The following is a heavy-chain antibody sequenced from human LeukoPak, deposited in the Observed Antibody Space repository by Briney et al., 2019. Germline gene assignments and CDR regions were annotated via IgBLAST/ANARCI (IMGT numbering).Heavy chain of an antibody. V-gene: IGHV1-69*04. CDR3: ARDPPAGYYYGSGSYYKPFDY. D-gene: IGHD3-10*01. CDR1: GGTFSSYA. Sequence: SVKVSCKASGGTFSSYAISWVRQAPGQGLEWMGRIIPILGIANYAQKFQGRVTITADKSTSTAYMELSSLRSEDTAVYYCARDPPAGYYYGSGSYYKPFDYWGQGTLVTVSS. CDR2: IIPILGIA. J-gene: IGHJ4*02.